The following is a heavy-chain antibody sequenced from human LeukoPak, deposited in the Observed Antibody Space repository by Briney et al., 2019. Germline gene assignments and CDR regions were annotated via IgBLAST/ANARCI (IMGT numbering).Heavy chain of an antibody. Sequence: PSETLSLTCTVSGDSTSSDRYYGGWVRQPPGKGLEWIGNIYYSGSTYYNPSLKSRVTMTVDTSQNQFFLKQNSVTAADTAVYYCARGRPYSGGYHLDYWGQGTLVTVSA. J-gene: IGHJ4*02. CDR3: ARGRPYSGGYHLDY. CDR1: GDSTSSDRYY. V-gene: IGHV4-39*01. CDR2: IYYSGST. D-gene: IGHD1-26*01.